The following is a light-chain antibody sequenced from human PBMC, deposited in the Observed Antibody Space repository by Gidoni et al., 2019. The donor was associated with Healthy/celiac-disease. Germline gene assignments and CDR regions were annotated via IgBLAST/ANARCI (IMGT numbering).Light chain of an antibody. CDR2: DVS. J-gene: IGLJ1*01. CDR3: SSYTSSSTYV. Sequence: QPASVSGSPGQSITISCTGTSSDVGGYNYVSWYQQHPGKAPKLMIYDVSNRPSGVSNRFSGSKSGNTASLTISGLQAEDEADYYCSSYTSSSTYVFGTGTKVTVL. CDR1: SSDVGGYNY. V-gene: IGLV2-14*01.